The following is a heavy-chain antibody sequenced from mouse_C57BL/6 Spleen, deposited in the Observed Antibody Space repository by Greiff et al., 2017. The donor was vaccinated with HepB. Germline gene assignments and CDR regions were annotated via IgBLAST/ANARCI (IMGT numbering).Heavy chain of an antibody. CDR3: ARSGGIYYDYDGGFDY. V-gene: IGHV1-81*01. Sequence: QVQLQQSGAELARPGASVKLSCKASGYTFTSYGISWVKQRTGQGLEWIGEIYPRSGNTYYNEKFKGKATLTADKSSRTAYMELRSLTSEDSAVYFCARSGGIYYDYDGGFDYWGQGTTLTVSS. CDR2: IYPRSGNT. CDR1: GYTFTSYG. J-gene: IGHJ2*01. D-gene: IGHD2-4*01.